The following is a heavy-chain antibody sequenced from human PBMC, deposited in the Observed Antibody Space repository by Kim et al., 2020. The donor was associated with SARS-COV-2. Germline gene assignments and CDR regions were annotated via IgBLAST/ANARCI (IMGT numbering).Heavy chain of an antibody. CDR1: GFDFRSYA. CDR2: ISASGGRP. D-gene: IGHD3-10*01. Sequence: GGSLRLSCTASGFDFRSYAMRWVRQAPGKGLEWVSGISASGGRPSYSASVKGRFTIASDSSKNTVYLEMNSLRAEDTAVYFCVKDRYYGTTGYCFEHWG. CDR3: VKDRYYGTTGYCFEH. J-gene: IGHJ4*01. V-gene: IGHV3-23*01.